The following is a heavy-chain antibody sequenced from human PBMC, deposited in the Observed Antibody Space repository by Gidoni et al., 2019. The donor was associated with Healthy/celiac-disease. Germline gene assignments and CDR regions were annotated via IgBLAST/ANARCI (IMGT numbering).Heavy chain of an antibody. CDR2: ISGSGGST. J-gene: IGHJ3*02. CDR1: GFTFSSYA. V-gene: IGHV3-23*01. CDR3: AKFTMIVVVIRGAFDI. Sequence: EVQLLESGGGLVQPGGSLRRSCAASGFTFSSYAMSWVRQAPGKGLEWVSAISGSGGSTYYADSVKGRFTISRDNSKNTLYLQMNSLRAEDTAVYYCAKFTMIVVVIRGAFDIWGQGTMVTVSS. D-gene: IGHD3-22*01.